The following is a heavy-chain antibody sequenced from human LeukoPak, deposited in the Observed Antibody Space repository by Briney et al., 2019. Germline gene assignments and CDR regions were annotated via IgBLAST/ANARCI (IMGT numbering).Heavy chain of an antibody. V-gene: IGHV5-10-1*01. CDR3: ATHRVGRLPYSFDY. CDR2: IDPRDSYT. J-gene: IGHJ4*02. D-gene: IGHD3/OR15-3a*01. Sequence: GESLKISCKGSGYSFISYWISWVRQVPGKGLEWMGRIDPRDSYTNYSPSLLGHVTISADKSITTAYLQWSSLKASDTAIYYCATHRVGRLPYSFDYWGQGTLVTVSS. CDR1: GYSFISYW.